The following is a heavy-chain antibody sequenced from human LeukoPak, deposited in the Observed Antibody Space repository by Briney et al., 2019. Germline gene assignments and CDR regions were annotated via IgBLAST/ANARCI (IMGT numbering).Heavy chain of an antibody. V-gene: IGHV3-30*02. CDR2: IQYDEIDK. Sequence: GGSLRLSCAASGFTFTSSGMHWVRQAPGKGLEWVAFIQYDEIDKFYADSVKGRSTVSRDNSKNTLYLQMNSLRAEDTAVYYCAKELVVVVPAAMGYWGQGTLVTVSS. J-gene: IGHJ4*02. CDR1: GFTFTSSG. D-gene: IGHD2-2*01. CDR3: AKELVVVVPAAMGY.